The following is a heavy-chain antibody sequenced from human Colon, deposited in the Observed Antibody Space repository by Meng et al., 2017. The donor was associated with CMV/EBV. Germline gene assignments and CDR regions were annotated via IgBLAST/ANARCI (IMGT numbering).Heavy chain of an antibody. V-gene: IGHV3-43*01. CDR1: SLNVSHNY. CDR2: VSWDGGST. J-gene: IGHJ4*02. D-gene: IGHD4-17*01. CDR3: AKGTAATTVPDFDS. Sequence: GESLKISCASSSLNVSHNYMSWVRQAPGKGLEWVALVSWDGGSTRYADSVRGRFTISRDNINNLLVLQLNSLRSDDSALYYCAKGTAATTVPDFDSWGQGTLVTVSS.